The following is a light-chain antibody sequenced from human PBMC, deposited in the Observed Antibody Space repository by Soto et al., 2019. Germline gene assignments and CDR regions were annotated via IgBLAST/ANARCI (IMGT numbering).Light chain of an antibody. CDR1: TGAVTSIHY. J-gene: IGLJ3*02. CDR2: DTS. CDR3: LLFDSGPRV. Sequence: QAVVTQEPSLTVSPGGTVTRTCGSNTGAVTSIHYPYWLQQKPGQAPRTLIYDTSKKHSWTPARFSGSLLGGKAALTLSGAQADDEADYYCLLFDSGPRVFGGGTKLTVL. V-gene: IGLV7-46*01.